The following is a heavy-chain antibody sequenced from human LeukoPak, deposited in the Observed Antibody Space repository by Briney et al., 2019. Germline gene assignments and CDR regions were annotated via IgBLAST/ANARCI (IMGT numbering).Heavy chain of an antibody. CDR2: IYYSGST. CDR3: ASESSSWYYFDY. V-gene: IGHV4-59*01. CDR1: GGSISRNY. D-gene: IGHD6-13*01. J-gene: IGHJ4*02. Sequence: PSETLSLTCTVSGGSISRNYWSWIRQPPGNGLEWIGHIYYSGSTYYNPSLKSRVTISVDTSKNHFSLKLTSVTAADTAVYYCASESSSWYYFDYWGQGTLVTVSS.